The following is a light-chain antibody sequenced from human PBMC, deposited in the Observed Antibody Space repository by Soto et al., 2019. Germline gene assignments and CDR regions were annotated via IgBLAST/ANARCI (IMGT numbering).Light chain of an antibody. CDR1: SSDVGAYNY. J-gene: IGLJ2*01. CDR3: NSFTSSSTVV. CDR2: EVS. Sequence: QSALTQPASVSGSPGQSITISCTGTSSDVGAYNYVSWYQQHPGKAPKLMIYEVSTRPSGVSXRFSGSXXXXXASLTISGLQTEDEADYYCNSFTSSSTVVFGGGTKLTVL. V-gene: IGLV2-14*01.